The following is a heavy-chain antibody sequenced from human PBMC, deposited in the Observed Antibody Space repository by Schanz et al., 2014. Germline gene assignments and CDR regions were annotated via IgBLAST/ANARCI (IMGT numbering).Heavy chain of an antibody. Sequence: QVQLVQSGAEVRKPGSSVRVSCKASGGTFTSYAFSWVRQAPGQGLEWMGWMNPNSGTTGYAQKFQGRVTMTRNTSTSTAYMELRGLRSDDTAVYYCASRLTGLDYWGQGTLVTVSS. CDR2: MNPNSGTT. V-gene: IGHV1-8*02. J-gene: IGHJ4*02. D-gene: IGHD3-9*01. CDR3: ASRLTGLDY. CDR1: GGTFTSYA.